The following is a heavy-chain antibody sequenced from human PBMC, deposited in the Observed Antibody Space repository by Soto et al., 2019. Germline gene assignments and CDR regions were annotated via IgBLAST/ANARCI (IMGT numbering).Heavy chain of an antibody. V-gene: IGHV4-39*01. CDR2: IYYSGST. CDR1: GGSISSSSYY. Sequence: SETLSLTCTVSGGSISSSSYYWGWIRQPPGKGLEWIGSIYYSGSTYYNPSLKSRVTISVDTSKNQFSLKLSSVTAADTAVYYCARQREDGFDVWGQGTTVT. CDR3: ARQREDGFDV. J-gene: IGHJ6*02. D-gene: IGHD3-10*01.